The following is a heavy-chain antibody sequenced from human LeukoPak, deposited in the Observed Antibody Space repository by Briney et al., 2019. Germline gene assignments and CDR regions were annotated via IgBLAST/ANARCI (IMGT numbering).Heavy chain of an antibody. CDR2: INPSGGST. CDR3: ARQTTARYYFDY. D-gene: IGHD4-11*01. J-gene: IGHJ4*02. CDR1: GYSFTSNY. Sequence: GASVKVSCKASGYSFTSNYIHWVRQAPGQGLEWMGIINPSGGSTSYAQKFQGRVTMTRDTSTSTVYMELSSLRSEDTAVYYCARQTTARYYFDYWGQGTLVTVSS. V-gene: IGHV1-46*01.